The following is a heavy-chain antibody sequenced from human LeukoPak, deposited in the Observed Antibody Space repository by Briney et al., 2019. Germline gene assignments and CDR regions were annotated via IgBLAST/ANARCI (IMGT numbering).Heavy chain of an antibody. CDR2: IYYSGST. CDR3: ARVQAYGGKGYFDY. D-gene: IGHD4-23*01. V-gene: IGHV4-59*01. CDR1: GGSISSYY. Sequence: KASETLSLTCTVSGGSISSYYWSWIRQPPGKGLGWIGYIYYSGSTNYNPSLKSRVTISVDTSKNQFSLKLSSVTAADTAVYYCARVQAYGGKGYFDYWGQGTLVTVSS. J-gene: IGHJ4*02.